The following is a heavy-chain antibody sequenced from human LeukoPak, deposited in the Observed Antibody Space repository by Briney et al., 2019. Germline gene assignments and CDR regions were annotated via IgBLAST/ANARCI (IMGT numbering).Heavy chain of an antibody. CDR3: ASSSYPHYYYYYMDV. V-gene: IGHV4-61*01. CDR1: GYSISSGYY. Sequence: SETLSLTCTVSGYSISSGYYWSWIRQPPGKGLEWIGYIYYSGSTNYNPSLKSRVTISVDTSKNQFSLKLSSVTAADTAVYYCASSSYPHYYYYYMDVWGKGTTVTVSS. CDR2: IYYSGST. J-gene: IGHJ6*03. D-gene: IGHD2-21*01.